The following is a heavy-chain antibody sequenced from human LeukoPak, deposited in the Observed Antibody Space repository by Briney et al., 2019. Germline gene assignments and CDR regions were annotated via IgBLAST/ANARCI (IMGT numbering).Heavy chain of an antibody. D-gene: IGHD4-11*01. CDR2: ISGSGGST. V-gene: IGHV3-23*01. CDR3: AKDLVDYGNDGPGAFHI. Sequence: GGSLRLSCAASGFTFSSYAMSWVRQAPGKGLEWVSAISGSGGSTYYADSVRGRFTISRDNSKNTLYVQMNSLRAEDTAIYYCAKDLVDYGNDGPGAFHIWGQGTMVTVSS. J-gene: IGHJ3*02. CDR1: GFTFSSYA.